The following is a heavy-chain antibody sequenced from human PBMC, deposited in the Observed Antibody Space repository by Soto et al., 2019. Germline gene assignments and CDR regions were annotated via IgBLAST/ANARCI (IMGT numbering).Heavy chain of an antibody. D-gene: IGHD5-12*01. J-gene: IGHJ5*02. CDR2: IYYNGNT. CDR3: ARHEGSIVATLAVNWFDP. CDR1: GGSISSSSYY. Sequence: SETLSLTCTVSGGSISSSSYYWGWIRQPPGKGLEWIGNIYYNGNTYYNPSLKSRVTISVDTSKNQFSLKLSSVTAADTAVYYCARHEGSIVATLAVNWFDPWGQGTLVTVSS. V-gene: IGHV4-39*01.